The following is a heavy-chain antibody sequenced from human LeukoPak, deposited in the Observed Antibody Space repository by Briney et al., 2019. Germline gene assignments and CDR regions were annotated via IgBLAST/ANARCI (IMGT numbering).Heavy chain of an antibody. V-gene: IGHV4-38-2*02. Sequence: SETLSLTCTVSGYPISSGYYWGWIRQPPGKGLEWIGSIYHSGSTYYNPSLKSRVTISVDTSKNQFSLKLSSVTAADTAVYYCASSIAAQGGVDYWGQGTLVTVSS. J-gene: IGHJ4*02. CDR3: ASSIAAQGGVDY. D-gene: IGHD6-13*01. CDR1: GYPISSGYY. CDR2: IYHSGST.